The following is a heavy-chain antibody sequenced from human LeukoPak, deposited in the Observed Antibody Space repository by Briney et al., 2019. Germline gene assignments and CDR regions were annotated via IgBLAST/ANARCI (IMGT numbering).Heavy chain of an antibody. D-gene: IGHD1-20*01. CDR2: TSYDGSSK. J-gene: IGHJ4*02. CDR3: ARDAAYNWNYVDY. Sequence: TGGSLRLSCAASGFTFSSYAMSWVRQAPGKGLEWVSVTSYDGSSKYYADSVKGRLTIYRDNSRNTLYLQMDSLRVEDTAVYYCARDAAYNWNYVDYWGQGTLVTVSS. V-gene: IGHV3-30*04. CDR1: GFTFSSYA.